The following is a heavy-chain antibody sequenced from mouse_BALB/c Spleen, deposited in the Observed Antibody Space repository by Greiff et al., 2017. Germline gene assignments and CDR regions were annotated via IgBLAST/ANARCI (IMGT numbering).Heavy chain of an antibody. J-gene: IGHJ4*01. V-gene: IGHV3-6*02. Sequence: EVQLVESGPGLVKPSQSLSLTCSVTGYSITSGYYWNWIRQFPGNKLEWMGYISYDGSNNYNPSLKNRISITRDTSKNQFFLKLNSVTTEDTATYYCTRPYGNYVDYYAMDYWGQGTSVTVSS. D-gene: IGHD2-1*01. CDR2: ISYDGSN. CDR1: GYSITSGYY. CDR3: TRPYGNYVDYYAMDY.